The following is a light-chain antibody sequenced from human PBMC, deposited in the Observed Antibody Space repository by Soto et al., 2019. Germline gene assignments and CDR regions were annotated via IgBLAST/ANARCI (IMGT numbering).Light chain of an antibody. CDR3: SSYAGSSTYV. CDR1: SSDVGGYNY. CDR2: DVS. Sequence: QSALTQPRSVSGSPGQSVTISCTGTSSDVGGYNYVSWYQQHPGKAPKLMIYDVSTRPSGVPDRFSGSKSGNTASLTISGLQAEDEADYYCSSYAGSSTYVFGTGTKLTVL. V-gene: IGLV2-11*01. J-gene: IGLJ1*01.